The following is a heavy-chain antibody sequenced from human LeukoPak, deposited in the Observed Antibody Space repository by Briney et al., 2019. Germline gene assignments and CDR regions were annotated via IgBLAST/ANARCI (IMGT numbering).Heavy chain of an antibody. CDR2: INPNSGGT. Sequence: GASVKVSCKASGYTFTGYYMHWVRQAPGQGFEWMGWINPNSGGTNYAQKFQGRVTMTRDTSISTAYMELSRLRSDDTAVYYCATAIAAAGTPDYWGQGTLVTVSS. J-gene: IGHJ4*02. CDR1: GYTFTGYY. CDR3: ATAIAAAGTPDY. V-gene: IGHV1-2*02. D-gene: IGHD6-13*01.